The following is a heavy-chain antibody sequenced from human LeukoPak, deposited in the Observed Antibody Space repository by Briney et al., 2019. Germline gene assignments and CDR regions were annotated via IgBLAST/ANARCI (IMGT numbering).Heavy chain of an antibody. CDR1: GGSISSGGYY. D-gene: IGHD3-9*01. V-gene: IGHV4-31*03. CDR2: IYYSGST. J-gene: IGHJ4*02. Sequence: TSETLSLTCTVSGGSISSGGYYWSWIRQHPGKGLEWIGYIYYSGSTYYNPSLKSRVTISVDTSKNQFSLKLSSVTAADTAVYYCARLEPISKYYDILTGYYARGYFDYWGQGTLVTVSS. CDR3: ARLEPISKYYDILTGYYARGYFDY.